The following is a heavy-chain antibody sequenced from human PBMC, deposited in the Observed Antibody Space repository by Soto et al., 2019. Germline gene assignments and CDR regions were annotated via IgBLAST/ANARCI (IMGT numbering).Heavy chain of an antibody. Sequence: QVQLVESGGGVVQPGRSLRLSCAASGFTFSSYAMHWVRQAPGKGLEWVAVISYDGSNKYYADSVKGRFTISRDNSKNTLYLQMNSLRAEDTAVYYCARGSVVTFSVRPFDYWGQGTLVTVSS. CDR2: ISYDGSNK. D-gene: IGHD2-15*01. J-gene: IGHJ4*02. CDR1: GFTFSSYA. V-gene: IGHV3-30-3*01. CDR3: ARGSVVTFSVRPFDY.